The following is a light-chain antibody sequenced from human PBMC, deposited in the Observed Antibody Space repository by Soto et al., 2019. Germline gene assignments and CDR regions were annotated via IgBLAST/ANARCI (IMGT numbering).Light chain of an antibody. V-gene: IGKV3-15*01. CDR2: GAS. CDR1: QSVGSN. CDR3: QQYDNWPPFT. J-gene: IGKJ4*01. Sequence: IVMTQSPATLSVSPGERVILSCRASQSVGSNVARYQQKPGQSPRLLIYGASTRVTGIPARFTGSGSGTEFTLTINSLQSEDFAMYHCQQYDNWPPFTFGGGTKVEIK.